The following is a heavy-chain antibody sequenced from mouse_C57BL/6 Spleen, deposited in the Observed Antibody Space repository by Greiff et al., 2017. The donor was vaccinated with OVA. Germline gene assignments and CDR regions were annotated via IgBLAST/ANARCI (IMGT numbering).Heavy chain of an antibody. CDR1: GYTFTSYW. CDR3: ARYDSVDYYAMDY. CDR2: IDPSDSYT. Sequence: VQLQQPGAELVMPGASVKLSCKASGYTFTSYWMHWVKQRPGQGLEWIGEIDPSDSYTNYNQKFKGKSTLTVDKSSSTAYMQLSSLTSEDSAVYYCARYDSVDYYAMDYWGQGTSVTVSS. V-gene: IGHV1-69*01. J-gene: IGHJ4*01. D-gene: IGHD2-3*01.